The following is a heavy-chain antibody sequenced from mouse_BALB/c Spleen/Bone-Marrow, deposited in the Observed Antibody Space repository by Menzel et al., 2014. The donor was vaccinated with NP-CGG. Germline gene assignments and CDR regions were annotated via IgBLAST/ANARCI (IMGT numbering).Heavy chain of an antibody. J-gene: IGHJ2*01. CDR2: ISSGGSYT. Sequence: EVQLVESGGGLVQPGGSRKLSCAASGFTFSSYGMSWVRQTPDKRLEWVATISSGGSYTYYPDSVKGRFTISRDNAKNTLYLQMSSLKSEDTAMYYCARPTTVVATGGSFDYWGQGTTLTVSS. D-gene: IGHD1-1*01. V-gene: IGHV5-6*01. CDR1: GFTFSSYG. CDR3: ARPTTVVATGGSFDY.